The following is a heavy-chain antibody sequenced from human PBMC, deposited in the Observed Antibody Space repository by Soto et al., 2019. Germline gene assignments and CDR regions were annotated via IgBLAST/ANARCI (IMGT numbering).Heavy chain of an antibody. Sequence: PGGSLSLSCASSGFTFSNARMNLVRPAPGKGLEWVGRIKSKTDGGTTDYAAPVKGRFTISRDDSKNTLYLQMNSLKTEDTAVYYCTTDESITMVRGVRFYWGQGTLVTVS. CDR3: TTDESITMVRGVRFY. CDR1: GFTFSNAR. D-gene: IGHD3-10*01. CDR2: IKSKTDGGTT. J-gene: IGHJ4*02. V-gene: IGHV3-15*07.